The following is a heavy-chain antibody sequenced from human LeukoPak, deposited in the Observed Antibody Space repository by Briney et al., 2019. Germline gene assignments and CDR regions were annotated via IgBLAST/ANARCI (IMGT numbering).Heavy chain of an antibody. Sequence: GGSLRLSCAASGFTFSSYSMNWVRQAPGKGLEWVSSITSSSSYIYYADSVKGRFTISRDNAKNSLYLQMNGLRAEDTAVYYCARDSSLIYSWGQGTLVTVSS. CDR2: ITSSSSYI. J-gene: IGHJ4*02. D-gene: IGHD2-2*02. CDR3: ARDSSLIYS. CDR1: GFTFSSYS. V-gene: IGHV3-21*01.